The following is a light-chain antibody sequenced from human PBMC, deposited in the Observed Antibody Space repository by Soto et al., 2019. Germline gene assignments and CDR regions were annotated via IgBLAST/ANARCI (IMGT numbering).Light chain of an antibody. CDR2: DAS. V-gene: IGKV3D-20*01. Sequence: EIVLTQSPATLSLSPGERATLSCGASQSVSSRSLAWYQQKPGLAPRLLIFDASSRATGIPDRFSGSGSGTDFTLTISRLEAEDFAVYYCQQYDSSPLTFGGGTKVEIK. J-gene: IGKJ4*01. CDR1: QSVSSRS. CDR3: QQYDSSPLT.